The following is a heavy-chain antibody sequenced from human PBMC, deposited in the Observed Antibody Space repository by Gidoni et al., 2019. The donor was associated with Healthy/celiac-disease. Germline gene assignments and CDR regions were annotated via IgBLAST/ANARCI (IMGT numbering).Heavy chain of an antibody. CDR1: GYTFTGYY. CDR3: ARTICSSTSCYPFWFDP. V-gene: IGHV1-2*02. CDR2: INPNSGGT. J-gene: IGHJ5*02. Sequence: QVQLVQSGAEVKKPGASVKVSCKASGYTFTGYYMHWVRQAPGQGLEWMGWINPNSGGTNYAQKFQGRVTMTRDTSISTAYMELSRLRSDDTAVYYCARTICSSTSCYPFWFDPWGQGTLVTVSS. D-gene: IGHD2-2*01.